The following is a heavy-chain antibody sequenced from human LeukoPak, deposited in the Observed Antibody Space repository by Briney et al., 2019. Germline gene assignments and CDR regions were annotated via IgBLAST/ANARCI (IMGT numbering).Heavy chain of an antibody. CDR3: ARVEAGVRGASEY. J-gene: IGHJ4*02. D-gene: IGHD3-10*01. V-gene: IGHV3-53*01. CDR2: IYSGVST. CDR1: GFTVSSNY. Sequence: GGSLRLSRAASGFTVSSNYMSWVRQAPGEGLEWVSVIYSGVSTHYADSVKGRFTISRDNSKNTLYLQMNSLRVEDTAVYYCARVEAGVRGASEYWGQGTLVTVSS.